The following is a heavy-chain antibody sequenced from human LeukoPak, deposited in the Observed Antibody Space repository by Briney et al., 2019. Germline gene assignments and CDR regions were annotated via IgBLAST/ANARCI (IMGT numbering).Heavy chain of an antibody. CDR3: AKDSFGSSWGSYQEFDY. CDR2: IRYDGSNK. J-gene: IGHJ4*02. CDR1: GFTFSSYG. V-gene: IGHV3-30*02. D-gene: IGHD3-16*01. Sequence: PGGSLRLSCAASGFTFSSYGMHWVRQAPGKGLERVAFIRYDGSNKYYADSVKGRFTISKDNSKNTLYLQMNSLRAEDTAVYYCAKDSFGSSWGSYQEFDYWGQGTLVTVSS.